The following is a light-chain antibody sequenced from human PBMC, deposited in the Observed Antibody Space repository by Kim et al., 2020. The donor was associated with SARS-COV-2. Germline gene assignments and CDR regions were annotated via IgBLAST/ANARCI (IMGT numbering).Light chain of an antibody. CDR2: KDN. CDR3: YSAADNPL. V-gene: IGLV3-27*01. J-gene: IGLJ3*02. CDR1: ILTKKY. Sequence: VSVSPGQTANNTCSGNILTKKYARWFQQKPGQDPVLVIYKDNERPSGIPERFSGSSSGTTVTLTISGAQVEDEADYYCYSAADNPLFGGGTKVTVL.